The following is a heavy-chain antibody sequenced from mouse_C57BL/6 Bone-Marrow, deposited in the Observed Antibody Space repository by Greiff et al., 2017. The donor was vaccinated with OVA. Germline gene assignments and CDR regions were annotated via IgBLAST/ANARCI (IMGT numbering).Heavy chain of an antibody. V-gene: IGHV2-2*01. CDR2: IWSGGST. CDR3: ARVPPYYDYDDYAMDY. J-gene: IGHJ4*01. D-gene: IGHD2-4*01. Sequence: QVQLKESGPGLVQPSQSLSITCTVSGFSLTSYGVHWVRQSPGKGLEWLGVIWSGGSTDYNAAFISRLSISKDNSKSQVFFKMNSLQSDDTAIYYWARVPPYYDYDDYAMDYWGQGTSVTVSS. CDR1: GFSLTSYG.